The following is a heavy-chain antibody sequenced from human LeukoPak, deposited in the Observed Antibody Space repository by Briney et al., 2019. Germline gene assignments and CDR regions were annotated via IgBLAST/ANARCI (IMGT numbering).Heavy chain of an antibody. CDR2: IYYSGST. J-gene: IGHJ5*02. V-gene: IGHV4-39*01. D-gene: IGHD1-14*01. Sequence: PSETLSLTCTVSGGFISSSSYYWGWIRQPPGKGLEWIGSIYYSGSTYYNPSLKSRVTISVDTSKNQFSLKLSSVTAADTAVYYCARHSGYNWNHLGGWFDPWGQGTLVTVSS. CDR3: ARHSGYNWNHLGGWFDP. CDR1: GGFISSSSYY.